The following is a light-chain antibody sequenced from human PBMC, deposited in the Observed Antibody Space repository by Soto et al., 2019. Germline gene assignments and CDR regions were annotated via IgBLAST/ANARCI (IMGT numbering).Light chain of an antibody. J-gene: IGKJ2*01. CDR2: GAS. Sequence: EIVLTQSPGTLSLSPGERATLSCRASQSVSSNYLAWYQQKPGQAPRLLIYGASSRATGIPDRFSGSGSGADFTLTIRKLEPEDFAVSYCQQYVSSPMYTFGQGTKLESK. CDR1: QSVSSNY. V-gene: IGKV3-20*01. CDR3: QQYVSSPMYT.